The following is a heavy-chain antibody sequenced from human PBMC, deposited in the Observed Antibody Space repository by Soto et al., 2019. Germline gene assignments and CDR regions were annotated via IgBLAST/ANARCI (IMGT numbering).Heavy chain of an antibody. D-gene: IGHD6-19*01. J-gene: IGHJ4*02. CDR3: ARDTGWGLGY. CDR2: IYYSGGT. Sequence: QVQLQESGPGLVRPSGTLSLTCAVSGDSINSNYCWTWVRQPPGKGLEWIAEIYYSGGTSYNPSLKGRVTISMDKSKNQCSLNLTSVTAADTAMYYCARDTGWGLGYWGQGTLVTVSS. V-gene: IGHV4-4*02. CDR1: GDSINSNYC.